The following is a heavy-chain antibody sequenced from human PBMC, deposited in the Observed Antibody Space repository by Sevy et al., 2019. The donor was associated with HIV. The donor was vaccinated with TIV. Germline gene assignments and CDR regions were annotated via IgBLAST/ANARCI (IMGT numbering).Heavy chain of an antibody. Sequence: GGSLRLSCAASGFTFSSYAMHWVRQAPGKGLEWVAVISYDGSNKYYADSVKGRFTISRDNSKNTLYLQMNSLRAEDTAVYYCARAGNFDWFDAFDIWGQGTMVTVS. V-gene: IGHV3-30-3*01. CDR1: GFTFSSYA. D-gene: IGHD3-9*01. CDR2: ISYDGSNK. CDR3: ARAGNFDWFDAFDI. J-gene: IGHJ3*02.